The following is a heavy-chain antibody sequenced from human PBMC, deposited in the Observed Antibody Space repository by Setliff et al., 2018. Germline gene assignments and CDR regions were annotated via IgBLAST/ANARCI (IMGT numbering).Heavy chain of an antibody. CDR2: ISSSGSLI. Sequence: GGSLRLSCAAPGFTFSDHYMDWVRQAPGKGLEWVAYISSSGSLIYYPDSVKGRFTISRDKAHHSLFLQMNSLRAEDTAVYYCARLALTGYDSSGYYYALDYYYYMDVWGKGTTVTVSS. D-gene: IGHD3-22*01. V-gene: IGHV3-11*04. CDR3: ARLALTGYDSSGYYYALDYYYYMDV. J-gene: IGHJ6*03. CDR1: GFTFSDHY.